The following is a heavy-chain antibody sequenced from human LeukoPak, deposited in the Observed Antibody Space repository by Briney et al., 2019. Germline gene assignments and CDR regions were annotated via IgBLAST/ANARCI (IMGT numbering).Heavy chain of an antibody. V-gene: IGHV3-74*01. D-gene: IGHD4-17*01. Sequence: GGSLRLSCAASGFTFSSYWMHWVRQAPGKGLVWVSRINSDGSSTSYADSVKGRFTISGDNAKNTLYLQMNSLRAEDTAVYYCARGSDYGDYGAADYWGQGTLVTVSS. CDR2: INSDGSST. CDR1: GFTFSSYW. CDR3: ARGSDYGDYGAADY. J-gene: IGHJ4*02.